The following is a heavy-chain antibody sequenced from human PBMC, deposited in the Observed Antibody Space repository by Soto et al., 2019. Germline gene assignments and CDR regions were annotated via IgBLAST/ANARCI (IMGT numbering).Heavy chain of an antibody. CDR3: ASSYYGSGSYYNYFDY. Sequence: PSETLSLTCTVSGGSISSGGYYWSWIRHHPGKGLEWIGYIYYSGSTYYNPSLKSRVTISVDTSKDQFSLKLSSVTAADTAVYYCASSYYGSGSYYNYFDYWGQGTLVTVSS. CDR1: GGSISSGGYY. J-gene: IGHJ4*02. CDR2: IYYSGST. V-gene: IGHV4-31*03. D-gene: IGHD3-10*01.